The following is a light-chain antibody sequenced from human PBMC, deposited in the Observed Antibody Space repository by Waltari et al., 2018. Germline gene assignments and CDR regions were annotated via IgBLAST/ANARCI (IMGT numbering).Light chain of an antibody. Sequence: EVVMPQSPAILSVSPGETASLSCRASRTIGSDLAWYQQKPGQSPRLLIYGVSSRATGFPARFSASGSGTEFTLTITGLQSEDVAVYHCQQYGDWPPTFGQGTQLEIK. J-gene: IGKJ2*01. CDR1: RTIGSD. V-gene: IGKV3-15*01. CDR3: QQYGDWPPT. CDR2: GVS.